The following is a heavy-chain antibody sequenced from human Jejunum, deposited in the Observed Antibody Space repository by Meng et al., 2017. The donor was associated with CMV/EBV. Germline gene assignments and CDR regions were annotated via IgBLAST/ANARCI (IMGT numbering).Heavy chain of an antibody. J-gene: IGHJ5*02. CDR1: ASPFPHYV. CDR3: ARDPFDYWFDP. V-gene: IGHV1-18*01. CDR2: ISTNNDNT. Sequence: SFMVFASPFPHYVVPWVRRAPARGLEGMGWISTNNDNTNYAQKLQGRVTMTTDTSTSTAYMELRNLRSDDTAVYYCARDPFDYWFDPWGQGTLVTVFS.